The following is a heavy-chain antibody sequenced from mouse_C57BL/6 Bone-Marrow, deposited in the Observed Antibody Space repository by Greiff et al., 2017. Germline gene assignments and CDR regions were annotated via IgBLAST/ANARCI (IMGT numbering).Heavy chain of an antibody. Sequence: EVQLMESGGGLVKPGGSLKLSCAASGFTFSDYGMHWVRQAPEKGLEWVAYISSGSSTIYYADTVKGRFTISRDNAKNTLFLQMTSLRSEDTAMYYCARTNYGLDYWGQGTTLTVSS. CDR1: GFTFSDYG. D-gene: IGHD1-1*01. CDR3: ARTNYGLDY. J-gene: IGHJ2*01. CDR2: ISSGSSTI. V-gene: IGHV5-17*01.